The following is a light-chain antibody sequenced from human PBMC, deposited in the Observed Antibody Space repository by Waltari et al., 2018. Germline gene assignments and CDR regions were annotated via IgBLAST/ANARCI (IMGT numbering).Light chain of an antibody. CDR2: LVS. CDR1: QSLLHSSGNTF. J-gene: IGKJ1*01. V-gene: IGKV2-28*01. CDR3: MQARQTPWT. Sequence: DIVMTQSPLSLSVTPGEPASISCRSSQSLLHSSGNTFLDWYLQKPGQSPQLLVYLVSNRASGVPDRFRGSGSGTDFTLKISRVEAEDVGVYFCMQARQTPWTFGQGTKVESK.